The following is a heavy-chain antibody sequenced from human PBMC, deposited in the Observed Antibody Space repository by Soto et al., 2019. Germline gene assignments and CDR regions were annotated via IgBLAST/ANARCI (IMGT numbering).Heavy chain of an antibody. V-gene: IGHV3-21*01. J-gene: IGHJ4*02. CDR1: GFTFSAFS. CDR2: ITSSSNYI. D-gene: IGHD6-19*01. CDR3: ARESGSGWFIFDY. Sequence: GGSLRLSCAASGFTFSAFSMDWVRQAPGKGLEWVASITSSSNYIYYGDSMRGRVTISRDNAKDSLYLQMNSPRAEDTAVYYCARESGSGWFIFDYWGQGSLVTVSS.